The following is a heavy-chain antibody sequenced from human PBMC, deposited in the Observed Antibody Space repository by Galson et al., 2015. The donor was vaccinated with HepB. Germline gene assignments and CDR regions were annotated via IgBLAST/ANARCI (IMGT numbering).Heavy chain of an antibody. D-gene: IGHD5-18*01. V-gene: IGHV3-30*02. CDR2: IRYDGSNK. J-gene: IGHJ4*02. CDR1: GFTFSSYG. CDR3: AKNGIQLWSNPNFDY. Sequence: SLRLSCAASGFTFSSYGMHWVRQAPGKGLEWVAFIRYDGSNKYYADSVKGRFTISRDNPKNTLYLQMNSLRAEDTAVYYCAKNGIQLWSNPNFDYWGQGALVTVSS.